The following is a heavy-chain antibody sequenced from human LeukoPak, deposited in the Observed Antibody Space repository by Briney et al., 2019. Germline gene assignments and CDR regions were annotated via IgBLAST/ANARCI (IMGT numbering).Heavy chain of an antibody. CDR1: GYYFTDYW. CDR3: AREGASRVVRHFDY. CDR2: IYPVDSDT. Sequence: GESLKISCKGSGYYFTDYWIGWLRQVPGKGLEWMGIIYPVDSDTRYGPSFQGQVTISADRSINTAYLQWSSLRASDTAMYYCAREGASRVVRHFDYWGQGTLVTVSS. J-gene: IGHJ4*02. V-gene: IGHV5-51*01. D-gene: IGHD2-21*01.